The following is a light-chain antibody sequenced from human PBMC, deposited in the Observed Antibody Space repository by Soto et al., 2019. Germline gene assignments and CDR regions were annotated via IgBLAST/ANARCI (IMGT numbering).Light chain of an antibody. J-gene: IGKJ1*01. CDR3: HQRQSWPRT. V-gene: IGKV3-15*01. CDR2: GAS. Sequence: EIVMTQSPGTLSLSPGETATLSCRASQSVSSQLAWYQQKPGQAPRLLIYGASTRATGIPARFSGSGSGTEFTLTISSLQSEDFAVYYCHQRQSWPRTFGQGTKVDIK. CDR1: QSVSSQ.